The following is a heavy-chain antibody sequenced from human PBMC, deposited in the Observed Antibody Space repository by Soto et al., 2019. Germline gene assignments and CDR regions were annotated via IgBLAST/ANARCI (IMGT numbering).Heavy chain of an antibody. CDR3: ARGGAAAGFFDY. V-gene: IGHV1-3*01. CDR1: VYTFTSYA. Sequence: XSVKVSCKASVYTFTSYAMHWVRQAPGQRLEWMGWINAGNGNTKYSQKFQGRVTITRDTSASTAYMELSSLRSEDTAVYYCARGGAAAGFFDYWGQGTLVTVSS. J-gene: IGHJ4*02. D-gene: IGHD6-13*01. CDR2: INAGNGNT.